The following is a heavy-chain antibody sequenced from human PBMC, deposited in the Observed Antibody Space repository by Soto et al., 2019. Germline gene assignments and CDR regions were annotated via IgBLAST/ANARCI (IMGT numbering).Heavy chain of an antibody. CDR1: GGSISSGGYY. J-gene: IGHJ5*02. D-gene: IGHD2-15*01. Sequence: PSETLSLTCTVSGGSISSGGYYWSWIRQHPGKGLEWIGYIYYSGSTYYNPSLKSRVTISVDTSKNQFSLELSSVTAADTAVYYCARDASPYSPDSNWFDPWGQGTLVTVSS. CDR3: ARDASPYSPDSNWFDP. V-gene: IGHV4-31*03. CDR2: IYYSGST.